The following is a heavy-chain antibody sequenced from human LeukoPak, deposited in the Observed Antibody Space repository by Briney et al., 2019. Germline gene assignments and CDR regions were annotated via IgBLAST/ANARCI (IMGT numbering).Heavy chain of an antibody. Sequence: GGSLRLSCAASGFTFSTYWMSWVRQAPGKGLEWVANINQDGSEKYYVDSVKGRFAVSRDDAKNSLYLQMNSLRAEDTAVYYCARDKSYGDSEDYWGQGTLVTVSS. D-gene: IGHD4-17*01. CDR2: INQDGSEK. J-gene: IGHJ4*02. CDR1: GFTFSTYW. V-gene: IGHV3-7*05. CDR3: ARDKSYGDSEDY.